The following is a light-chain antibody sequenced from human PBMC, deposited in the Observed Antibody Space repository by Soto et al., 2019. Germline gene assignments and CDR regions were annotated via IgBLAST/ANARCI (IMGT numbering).Light chain of an antibody. CDR2: EGS. Sequence: QSVLTQPASVSGSPGQSITISCTGTSSDVGSYNLVTWYQQQPGKAPKLMIYEGSKRPSGVSNRFSGSKSGNTASLTISGLQAEDEADYYCCSYAGSSTYVVFGGGTKVTV. CDR1: SSDVGSYNL. J-gene: IGLJ2*01. CDR3: CSYAGSSTYVV. V-gene: IGLV2-23*01.